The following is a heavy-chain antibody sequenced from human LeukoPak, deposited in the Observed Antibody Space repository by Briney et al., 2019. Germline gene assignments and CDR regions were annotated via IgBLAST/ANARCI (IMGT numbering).Heavy chain of an antibody. CDR1: GYTLISYG. Sequence: ASVKVSCKASGYTLISYGISWVRQAPRQGPEWMGWISAYNGNTNYAQKLQDRVTMTTDTSTNTAYMEVRSLRSDDTAVYYCARTLGSGSYSDYWGQGTLVSVSS. V-gene: IGHV1-18*01. D-gene: IGHD3-10*01. J-gene: IGHJ4*02. CDR3: ARTLGSGSYSDY. CDR2: ISAYNGNT.